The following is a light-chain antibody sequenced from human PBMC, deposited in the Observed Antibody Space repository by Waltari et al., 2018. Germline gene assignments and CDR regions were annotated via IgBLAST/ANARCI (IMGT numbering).Light chain of an antibody. CDR1: QSVSSSY. J-gene: IGKJ2*01. V-gene: IGKV3-20*01. CDR2: GAS. CDR3: QQYGSSPPMYT. Sequence: ERVLTQSPGALSLSPGERAPLPCSASQSVSSSYLAWYQQKPGQAPRLLIYGASSRATGIPDRFSGSGSGTDFTLTISRLEPEDFAVYYCQQYGSSPPMYTFGQGTKLEI.